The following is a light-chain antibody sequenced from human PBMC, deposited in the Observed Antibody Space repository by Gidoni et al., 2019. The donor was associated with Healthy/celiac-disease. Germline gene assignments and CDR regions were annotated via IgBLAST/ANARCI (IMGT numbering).Light chain of an antibody. CDR1: PSVSSSY. Sequence: ELVLTQSPGTLSLSPGERATLSCRASPSVSSSYLAWYQQKPGQAPRLLIYGASSRATGIPDRFSGSGSGTDFTLTISRLEPEDFAVYYCQQYGSSPQTFGQGTKVEIK. CDR3: QQYGSSPQT. V-gene: IGKV3-20*01. J-gene: IGKJ1*01. CDR2: GAS.